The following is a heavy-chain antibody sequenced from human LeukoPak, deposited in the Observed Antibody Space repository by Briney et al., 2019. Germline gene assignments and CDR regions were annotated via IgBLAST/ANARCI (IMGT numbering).Heavy chain of an antibody. CDR3: AELGITMIGGV. D-gene: IGHD3-10*02. V-gene: IGHV3-11*04. J-gene: IGHJ6*04. CDR1: GGSFSGYY. CDR2: ISNSGSSI. Sequence: PSETLSLTCAVYGGSFSGYYWSWIRQPPGKGLEWVSYISNSGSSIDYAGSVKGRFTISRDNAKNSLYLQMNSLRAEDTAVYYCAELGITMIGGVWGKGTTVTISS.